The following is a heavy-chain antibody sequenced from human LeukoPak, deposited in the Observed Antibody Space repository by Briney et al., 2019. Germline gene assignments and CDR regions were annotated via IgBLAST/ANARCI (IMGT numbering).Heavy chain of an antibody. CDR3: VRDRYGALDY. CDR2: INSDGSST. CDR1: GFTFSSFW. J-gene: IGHJ4*02. D-gene: IGHD4-17*01. V-gene: IGHV3-74*01. Sequence: GGSLRLSYAASGFTFSSFWMHWVRQAPGKGLVWVSRINSDGSSTSYADSVKGRFTISRDNAKNTLYLQMNSLRVEDTAVYYCVRDRYGALDYWGQGTLVTVSS.